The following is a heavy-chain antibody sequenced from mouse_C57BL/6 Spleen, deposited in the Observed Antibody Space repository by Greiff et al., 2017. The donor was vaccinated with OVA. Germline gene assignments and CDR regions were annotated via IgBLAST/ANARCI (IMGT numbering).Heavy chain of an antibody. CDR3: ARRRTGSSYEGYCDV. Sequence: QVQLQQSGPELVKPGASVKISCKASGYAFSSSWMNWVKQRPGKGLEWIGRIYPGDGDTNYNGKFKGKATLTADKSSSTAYMQLSSLTSEDSAVYFCARRRTGSSYEGYCDVWGTGTTVTVSS. J-gene: IGHJ1*03. D-gene: IGHD1-1*01. CDR2: IYPGDGDT. CDR1: GYAFSSSW. V-gene: IGHV1-82*01.